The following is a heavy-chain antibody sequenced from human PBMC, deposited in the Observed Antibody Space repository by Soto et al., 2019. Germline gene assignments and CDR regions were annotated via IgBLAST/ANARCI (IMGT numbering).Heavy chain of an antibody. CDR3: AKDSGGSSFDDYYYYYGMDV. D-gene: IGHD6-13*01. V-gene: IGHV3-23*01. CDR2: ISGSGGST. CDR1: GFTFSSYA. J-gene: IGHJ6*02. Sequence: EVQLLESGGGLVQPGGSLRLSCAASGFTFSSYAMSWVRQAQGKGLEWVSAISGSGGSTYYADFVKGRFTRSRDNSKNTLYLQMNSLRAEDTAVYYCAKDSGGSSFDDYYYYYGMDVWGQGTTVTVS.